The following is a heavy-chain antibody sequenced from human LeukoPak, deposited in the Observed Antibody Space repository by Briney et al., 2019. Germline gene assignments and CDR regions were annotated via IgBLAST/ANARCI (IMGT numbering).Heavy chain of an antibody. CDR2: IYFSGST. CDR1: GDSMRSYY. J-gene: IGHJ6*03. CDR3: ARVRDGYNYYYYYYMDV. Sequence: SETLSLTCTVSGDSMRSYYWSWIRQPPGKGLEWIASIYFSGSTNYNPSLKSRVTISVDTSKNQFSLKLSSVTAADTAVYYCARVRDGYNYYYYYYMDVWGKGTTVTVSS. D-gene: IGHD5-24*01. V-gene: IGHV4-59*01.